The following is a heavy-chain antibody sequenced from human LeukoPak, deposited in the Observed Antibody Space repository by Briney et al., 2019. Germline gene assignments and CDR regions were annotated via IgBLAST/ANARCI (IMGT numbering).Heavy chain of an antibody. CDR2: INRNSGVT. D-gene: IGHD6-19*01. CDR1: GYTFTGYY. Sequence: GASVKVSCKASGYTFTGYYIHWVRQAPGQGLEWMGWINRNSGVTNYAQKFQGRVTMTRDTSISTAYMELSRLRSDDTAVYYCARDQAVAGTVDYWGQGTLVTVSS. V-gene: IGHV1-2*02. J-gene: IGHJ4*02. CDR3: ARDQAVAGTVDY.